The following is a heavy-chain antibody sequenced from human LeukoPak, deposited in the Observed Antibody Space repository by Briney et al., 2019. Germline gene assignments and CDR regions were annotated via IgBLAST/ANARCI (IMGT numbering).Heavy chain of an antibody. D-gene: IGHD6-13*01. J-gene: IGHJ2*01. CDR1: GDSISNYF. Sequence: SETLSLTCTVSGDSISNYFWSWIRQPPRKGLEWMAYVHYSGSTNYNPSLKSRVTISVDTSKNQFSLKLSSVTAADTAVYYCARMIAAAGTEYFDLWGRGTLVTVSS. CDR2: VHYSGST. V-gene: IGHV4-59*01. CDR3: ARMIAAAGTEYFDL.